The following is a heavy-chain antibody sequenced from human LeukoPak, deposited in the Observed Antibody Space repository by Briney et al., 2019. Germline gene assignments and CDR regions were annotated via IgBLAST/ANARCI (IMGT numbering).Heavy chain of an antibody. CDR1: GFTFSSYA. CDR3: ARDLISVVVPAAIGGDFDY. D-gene: IGHD2-2*02. Sequence: GGSLRLSCAASGFTFSSYAMRWVRQAPGKGLEWVAVISYDGSNKYYADSVKGRFTISRDNSKNTLYLQMNSLRAEDTAVYYCARDLISVVVPAAIGGDFDYWGQGTLVTVSS. V-gene: IGHV3-30*01. J-gene: IGHJ4*02. CDR2: ISYDGSNK.